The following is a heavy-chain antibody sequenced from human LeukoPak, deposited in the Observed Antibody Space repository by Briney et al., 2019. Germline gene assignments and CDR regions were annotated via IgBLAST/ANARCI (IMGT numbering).Heavy chain of an antibody. CDR2: VHSSGNT. D-gene: IGHD3-22*01. CDR1: GDSIGNYY. V-gene: IGHV4-4*09. CDR3: ARGYFDTSGYSNPFDF. J-gene: IGHJ4*02. Sequence: SETLSLTCTVSGDSIGNYYWSWIRQIPGKGLEWIGCVHSSGNTYHNPSLKSRVTISVDTSKDQFSLELSSVTAADTAVYFCARGYFDTSGYSNPFDFWGQGTLVTVSS.